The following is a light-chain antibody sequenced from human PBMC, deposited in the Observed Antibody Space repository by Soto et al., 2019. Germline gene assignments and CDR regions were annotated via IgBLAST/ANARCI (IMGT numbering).Light chain of an antibody. CDR3: SSYTSSSTWV. V-gene: IGLV2-14*01. Sequence: QSVLTQPASVSGSPGQSITISCTGTSSDVGGYNYVSWYQQHPGKAPKLMIYDVSNRPSGVSNRFSGSKSGNTASLTISGRQAEDEADDYCSSYTSSSTWVFGGRTKLTVL. J-gene: IGLJ3*02. CDR1: SSDVGGYNY. CDR2: DVS.